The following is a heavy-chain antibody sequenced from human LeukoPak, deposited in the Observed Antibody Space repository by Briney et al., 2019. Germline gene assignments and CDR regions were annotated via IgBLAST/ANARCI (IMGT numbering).Heavy chain of an antibody. CDR3: AKLDPWLDRYYYYGMDV. Sequence: PGGSLRLSCAASGFTVSSTYMSWVRQPPGKGLEWVAVLYSGGQTYYAGSVRGRFTISRDASKNTLYLQMNSLRAEDTAVYYCAKLDPWLDRYYYYGMDVWGQGTTVTVSS. CDR1: GFTVSSTY. D-gene: IGHD6-19*01. V-gene: IGHV3-66*02. CDR2: LYSGGQT. J-gene: IGHJ6*02.